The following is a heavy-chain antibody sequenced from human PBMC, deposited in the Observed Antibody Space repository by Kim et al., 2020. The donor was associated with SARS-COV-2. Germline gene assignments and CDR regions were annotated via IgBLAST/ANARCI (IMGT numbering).Heavy chain of an antibody. D-gene: IGHD5-12*01. Sequence: GGSLRLSCAASGFTFSSYGMHWVRQAPGKGLEWVAVISYDGSNKYYADSVKGRFTISRDNSKNTLYLQMNSLRAEDTAVYYCAKNSPAVATISYPDYWGQGTLVTVSS. CDR3: AKNSPAVATISYPDY. V-gene: IGHV3-30*18. J-gene: IGHJ4*02. CDR2: ISYDGSNK. CDR1: GFTFSSYG.